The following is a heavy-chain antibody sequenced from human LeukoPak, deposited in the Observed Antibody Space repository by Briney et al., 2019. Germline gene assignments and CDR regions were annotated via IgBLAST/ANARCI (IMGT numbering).Heavy chain of an antibody. CDR3: ARQDGSYSSSSFDY. CDR2: IYYSGST. V-gene: IGHV4-34*01. J-gene: IGHJ4*02. CDR1: GGSFSGYY. D-gene: IGHD6-6*01. Sequence: SETLSLTCAVYGGSFSGYYWSWIRQPPGKGLEWIGSIYYSGSTYYNPSLKSRVTISVDTSKNQFSLKLSSVTAADTAVYYCARQDGSYSSSSFDYWGQGTLVTVSS.